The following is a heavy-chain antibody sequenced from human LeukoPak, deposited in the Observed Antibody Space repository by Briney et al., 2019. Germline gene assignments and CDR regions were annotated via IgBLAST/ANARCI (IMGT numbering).Heavy chain of an antibody. Sequence: SVKVSCKASGGTFGSYAISCVRQAPGQGLEWMGGIITIFGTPNYAQKFQGRVTITADESTSTTYMELNSLIFEDTAVYYCARDGYCTGGSCPFDYWGQGTLVTVSS. V-gene: IGHV1-69*13. CDR2: IITIFGTP. CDR3: ARDGYCTGGSCPFDY. CDR1: GGTFGSYA. J-gene: IGHJ4*02. D-gene: IGHD2-15*01.